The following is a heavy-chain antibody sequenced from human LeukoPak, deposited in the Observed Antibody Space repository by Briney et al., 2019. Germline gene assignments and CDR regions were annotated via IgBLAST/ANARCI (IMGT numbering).Heavy chain of an antibody. CDR1: GFTFSSYG. CDR3: AREGAFGDRDY. V-gene: IGHV3-48*04. CDR2: ISSSGSSI. Sequence: GGSLRLSCAASGFTFSSYGMHWVRQAPGKGLEWVSYISSSGSSIYYPDSVKGRFTISRDNAKNSLYLQMNSLRAEDTALYYCAREGAFGDRDYWGQGTLVTVSS. D-gene: IGHD4-17*01. J-gene: IGHJ4*02.